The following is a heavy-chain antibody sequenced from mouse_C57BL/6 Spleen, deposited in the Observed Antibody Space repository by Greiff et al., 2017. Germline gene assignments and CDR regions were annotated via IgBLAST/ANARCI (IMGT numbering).Heavy chain of an antibody. CDR3: ARNYGSRDYYAMDY. CDR2: IWGVGST. D-gene: IGHD1-1*01. Sequence: VKLVESGPGLVAPSQSLSITCTVSGFSLTSYGVDWVRQSPGKGLEWLGVIWGVGSTNYNSALKSRLSISKDNSKSQVFLKMNSLQTDDTAMYYCARNYGSRDYYAMDYWGQGTSVTVSS. V-gene: IGHV2-6*01. J-gene: IGHJ4*01. CDR1: GFSLTSYG.